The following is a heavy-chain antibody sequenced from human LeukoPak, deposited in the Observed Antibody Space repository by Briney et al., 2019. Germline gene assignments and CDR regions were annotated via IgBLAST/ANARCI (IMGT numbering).Heavy chain of an antibody. V-gene: IGHV4-39*01. CDR1: GGSISSSSYY. CDR3: ARREYYDFWSGYYTGIFSAFDI. Sequence: SETLSLTCTVSGGSISSSSYYWGWIRQPPGKGLEWIGSIYCSGSTYYNPSLKSRVTISVDTSKNQFSLKLSSVTAADTAVYYCARREYYDFWSGYYTGIFSAFDIWGQGTMVTVSS. D-gene: IGHD3-3*01. J-gene: IGHJ3*02. CDR2: IYCSGST.